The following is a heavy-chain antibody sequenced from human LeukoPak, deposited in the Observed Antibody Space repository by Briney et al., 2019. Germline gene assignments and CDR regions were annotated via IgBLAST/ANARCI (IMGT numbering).Heavy chain of an antibody. CDR1: GFTFSSYA. CDR2: INHSGST. Sequence: GSLRLSCAASGFTFSSYAVSWIRQPPGKGLEWIGEINHSGSTNYNPSLKSRVTISVDTSKNQFSLKLSSVTAADTAAYYCARRYGAYAYDYWGQGTLVTVSS. D-gene: IGHD4-17*01. V-gene: IGHV4-34*01. J-gene: IGHJ4*02. CDR3: ARRYGAYAYDY.